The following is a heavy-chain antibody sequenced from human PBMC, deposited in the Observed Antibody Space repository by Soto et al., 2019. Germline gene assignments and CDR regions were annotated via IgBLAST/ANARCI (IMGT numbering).Heavy chain of an antibody. D-gene: IGHD1-1*01. CDR2: SSNSGTFS. CDR1: GFTFSDYY. J-gene: IGHJ4*02. Sequence: PWGSLRLSCEGSGFTFSDYYISWIRQAPGKGLEWISYSSNSGTFSRYADSVKGRFSISRDNTKNLLYLQMNSLRAEDTAVYYCARSGDNYNRLEYWGKGKPVNVSA. V-gene: IGHV3-11*06. CDR3: ARSGDNYNRLEY.